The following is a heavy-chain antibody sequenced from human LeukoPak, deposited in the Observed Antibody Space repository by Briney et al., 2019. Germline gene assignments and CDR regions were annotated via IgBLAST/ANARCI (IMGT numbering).Heavy chain of an antibody. CDR3: AKGYSYGVRWYYFDY. V-gene: IGHV3-30*04. J-gene: IGHJ4*02. D-gene: IGHD5-18*01. CDR1: GFTFSSYA. Sequence: PGRSLRLSCAASGFTFSSYAMHWVRQAPGKGLEWVAVISYDGSNKYYADSVKGRFTISRDNSKNTLYLQMDSLRAEDTAVYYCAKGYSYGVRWYYFDYWGQGTLVTVCS. CDR2: ISYDGSNK.